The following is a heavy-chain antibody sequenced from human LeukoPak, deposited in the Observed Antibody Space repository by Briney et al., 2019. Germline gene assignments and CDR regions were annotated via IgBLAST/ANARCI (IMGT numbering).Heavy chain of an antibody. CDR3: AREGFKAGDSSGYHGGPGFDP. D-gene: IGHD3-22*01. V-gene: IGHV1-8*01. CDR2: INPNSGNT. J-gene: IGHJ5*02. CDR1: GYTFTSYD. Sequence: ASVKVSCKASGYTFTSYDINWVRLATGQGLEWMGWINPNSGNTGYAQKFQGRVTMTRNTSISTAYMELSSLRSEDTAVYYCAREGFKAGDSSGYHGGPGFDPWGQGTLVTVSS.